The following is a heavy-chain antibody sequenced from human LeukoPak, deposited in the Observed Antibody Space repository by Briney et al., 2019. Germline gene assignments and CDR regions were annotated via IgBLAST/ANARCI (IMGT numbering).Heavy chain of an antibody. CDR1: GFTFDDYA. J-gene: IGHJ4*02. CDR2: IGWNSGGI. V-gene: IGHV3-9*01. D-gene: IGHD6-13*01. CDR3: VKVTAAGFVDH. Sequence: GGSLRLSCAASGFTFDDYAMHWVRQAPGKGLEWVSGIGWNSGGIVYADSVKGRFTISRDNAKNSLYLQMNSLGAEDTAFYYCVKVTAAGFVDHWGQGILVTVSS.